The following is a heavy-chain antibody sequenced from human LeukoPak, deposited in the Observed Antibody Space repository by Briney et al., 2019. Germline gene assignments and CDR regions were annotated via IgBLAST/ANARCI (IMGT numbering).Heavy chain of an antibody. CDR1: GGSISSSNW. D-gene: IGHD3-10*01. CDR3: ARSPRKVYYGSRTNWFDP. V-gene: IGHV4-4*02. Sequence: PSETLSLTCAVSGGSISSSNWWSWVRQPPGKGLEWIGEIYHSGSTNYNPSLKSRVTISVDKSKNQFSLKLSSVTAADTAVYYCARSPRKVYYGSRTNWFDPWGQGTLVTVSS. CDR2: IYHSGST. J-gene: IGHJ5*02.